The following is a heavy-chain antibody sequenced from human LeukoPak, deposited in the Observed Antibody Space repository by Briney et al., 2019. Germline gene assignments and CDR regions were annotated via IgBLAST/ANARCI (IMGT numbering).Heavy chain of an antibody. V-gene: IGHV4-30-2*01. CDR3: ARGQHYGDLSSYGMDV. Sequence: SETLSLTCAVSGGSISSGGYSWSWIRQPPGKGLEWIGYIYHSGSTYYNPSLKSRVTISVDRSKNQFSLKLSSVTAADTAVYYRARGQHYGDLSSYGMDVWGQGTTVTVSS. D-gene: IGHD4-17*01. CDR1: GGSISSGGYS. J-gene: IGHJ6*02. CDR2: IYHSGST.